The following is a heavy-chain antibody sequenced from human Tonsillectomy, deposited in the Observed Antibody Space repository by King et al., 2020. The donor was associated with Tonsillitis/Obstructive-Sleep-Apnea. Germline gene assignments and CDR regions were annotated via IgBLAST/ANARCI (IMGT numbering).Heavy chain of an antibody. CDR3: ARGRGYSYGYYFDY. Sequence: QLQESGPGLVKPSETLSLTCTVSGGSISSYYWSWIRQPPGKGLEWIGYIYYSGSTNYNPSLQSRVTISVDTSKNQFSLRLTSVTAADTAVYYCARGRGYSYGYYFDYWGQGTLVTVSS. CDR1: GGSISSYY. CDR2: IYYSGST. J-gene: IGHJ4*02. D-gene: IGHD5-18*01. V-gene: IGHV4-59*01.